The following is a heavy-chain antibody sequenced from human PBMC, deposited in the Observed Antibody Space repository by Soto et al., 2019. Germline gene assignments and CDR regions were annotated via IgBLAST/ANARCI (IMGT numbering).Heavy chain of an antibody. D-gene: IGHD3-10*01. CDR3: GFGRCPSPGFDI. CDR2: IYYSGST. Sequence: QVQLQESGPGLVKPSQTLSLTCTVSGGSISSGGYYWSWIRQHPGTGLEWIGYIYYSGSTYYNPSLKSRVTRAVDTSKNQFSLKRSAVTAADTAVYYGGFGRCPSPGFDIWGQGTMVTVSS. CDR1: GGSISSGGYY. V-gene: IGHV4-31*03. J-gene: IGHJ3*02.